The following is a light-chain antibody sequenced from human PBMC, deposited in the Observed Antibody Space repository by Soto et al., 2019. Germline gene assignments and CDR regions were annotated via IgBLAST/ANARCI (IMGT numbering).Light chain of an antibody. V-gene: IGKV1-17*01. Sequence: DIEMTQSPSSRSASVGERVTITCRASQGIRNDIGWYQQKPGKAAKRLIYAASSLQRGVPSRFSGSGSGTEFTLTISSLHSEDFATYYCLQPNSYPHTFGGGAKVDIK. J-gene: IGKJ4*01. CDR2: AAS. CDR3: LQPNSYPHT. CDR1: QGIRND.